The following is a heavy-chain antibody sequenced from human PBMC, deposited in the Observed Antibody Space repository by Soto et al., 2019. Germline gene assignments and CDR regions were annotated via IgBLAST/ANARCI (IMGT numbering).Heavy chain of an antibody. CDR3: ASDLAYCRGGSYQIGSFDY. CDR2: INTDNGDT. D-gene: IGHD2-15*01. V-gene: IGHV1-3*04. J-gene: IGHJ4*02. CDR1: GYTFTNFP. Sequence: ASVKVSCKTSGYTFTNFPMHWLRQAPGQRLEWMGWINTDNGDTKCSQNFQGRVTITRDTSATTAYMELSSLRSEDTAVYYCASDLAYCRGGSYQIGSFDYWGQGTLVTVSS.